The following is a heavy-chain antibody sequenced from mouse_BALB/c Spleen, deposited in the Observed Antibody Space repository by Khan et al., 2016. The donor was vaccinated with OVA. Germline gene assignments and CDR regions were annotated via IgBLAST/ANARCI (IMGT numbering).Heavy chain of an antibody. D-gene: IGHD1-1*01. V-gene: IGHV1-7*01. Sequence: VQLQQSGAELAKPGASVKMSCKASGYTFINYWILWVKQRPGQGLEWIGYINPSTGYTEYNQNFKDKATLTADKSSSTAYMQLSSLTSEDSAVYYCAGRGLRWDFDYWGQGTTLTGSS. CDR3: AGRGLRWDFDY. CDR2: INPSTGYT. J-gene: IGHJ2*01. CDR1: GYTFINYW.